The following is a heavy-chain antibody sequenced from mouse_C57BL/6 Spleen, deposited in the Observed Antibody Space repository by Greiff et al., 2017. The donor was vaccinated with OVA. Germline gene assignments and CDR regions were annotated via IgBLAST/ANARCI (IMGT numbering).Heavy chain of an antibody. CDR2: INPSNGGT. CDR3: ARSRYYGSSYVDYYYAMDY. V-gene: IGHV1-53*01. CDR1: GYTFTSYW. D-gene: IGHD1-1*01. J-gene: IGHJ4*01. Sequence: QVQLQQSGTELVKPGASVKLSCKASGYTFTSYWMHWVKQRPGQGLEWIGNINPSNGGTNYNEKFKSKATLTVDKSSSTAYMQLSSLTSEDSAVYYCARSRYYGSSYVDYYYAMDYWGQGTSVTVSS.